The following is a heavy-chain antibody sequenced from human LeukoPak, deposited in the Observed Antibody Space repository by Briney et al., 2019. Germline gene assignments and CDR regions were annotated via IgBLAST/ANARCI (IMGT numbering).Heavy chain of an antibody. CDR2: IYYSGST. CDR1: GGSVSSGSYY. D-gene: IGHD6-19*01. Sequence: KPSETLSLTCTVSGGSVSSGSYYWSWIRQPPGKGLEWIGYIYYSGSTNYNPSLKSRVTISMDTSKNQFSLKLSSVTAADTAVYYCARDPAVAGTLGYYYGMDVWGQGTTVTVSS. CDR3: ARDPAVAGTLGYYYGMDV. J-gene: IGHJ6*02. V-gene: IGHV4-61*01.